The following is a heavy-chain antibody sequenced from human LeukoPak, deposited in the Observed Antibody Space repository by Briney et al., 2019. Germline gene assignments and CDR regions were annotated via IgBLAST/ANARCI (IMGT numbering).Heavy chain of an antibody. V-gene: IGHV3-48*01. CDR1: GFSFSNYG. D-gene: IGHD6-6*01. J-gene: IGHJ4*02. CDR2: ISSGSGSK. Sequence: GGSLRLSCAASGFSFSNYGMNRVRQAPGKGLEWVSYISSGSGSKNYADSVRGRFTISRDNARNSLYLQMNSLRTEDTAVYYWARRGAARPDYLGQGTLVTVSS. CDR3: ARRGAARPDY.